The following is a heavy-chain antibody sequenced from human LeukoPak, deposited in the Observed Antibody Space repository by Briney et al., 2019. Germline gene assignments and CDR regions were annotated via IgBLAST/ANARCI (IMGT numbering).Heavy chain of an antibody. D-gene: IGHD3-22*01. CDR2: IKQDGSEK. Sequence: PGGSLRLSCAASGFTFSSYWMSWVRQAPGKGLEWVANIKQDGSEKYYVDSVKGRFTISRDNAKNSLYLQMNSLRAEDTAVYYCARYYYDSSGYFWDGDYYYYMDVWGKGTTVTVSS. CDR3: ARYYYDSSGYFWDGDYYYYMDV. J-gene: IGHJ6*03. CDR1: GFTFSSYW. V-gene: IGHV3-7*01.